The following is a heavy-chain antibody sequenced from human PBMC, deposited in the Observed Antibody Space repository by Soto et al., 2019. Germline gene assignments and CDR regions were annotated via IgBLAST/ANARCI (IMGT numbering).Heavy chain of an antibody. CDR2: MNPNSGNT. Sequence: QVQLVQSGAEVKKPGASVKVSCKASGYTFTSYDINWVRQATGQGLEWMGWMNPNSGNTGYAQKFQGRVTMTRXXSXSXXYMELSSLRSEDTAVYYCARPQYCSGGSCYGLYDYWGQGTLVTVSS. J-gene: IGHJ4*02. D-gene: IGHD2-15*01. CDR3: ARPQYCSGGSCYGLYDY. V-gene: IGHV1-8*01. CDR1: GYTFTSYD.